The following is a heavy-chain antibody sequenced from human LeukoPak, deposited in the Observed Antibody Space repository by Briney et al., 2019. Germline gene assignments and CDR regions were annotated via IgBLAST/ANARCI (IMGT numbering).Heavy chain of an antibody. CDR2: ISYDGSNK. Sequence: GGSLRLSCAASGFTFSSYGMHWVRQAPGKGLEWVAVISYDGSNKYYADSVKGRFTISRDNSKNSLYLQMNSLRAEDTALYCCAKDLSHRIAAAGYYWGQGTLVTVSS. V-gene: IGHV3-30*18. CDR3: AKDLSHRIAAAGYY. CDR1: GFTFSSYG. J-gene: IGHJ4*02. D-gene: IGHD6-13*01.